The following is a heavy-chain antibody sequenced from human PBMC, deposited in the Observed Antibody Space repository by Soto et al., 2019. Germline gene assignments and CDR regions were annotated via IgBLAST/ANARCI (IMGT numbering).Heavy chain of an antibody. CDR1: GGTFSSYA. CDR2: IIPIFGTA. CDR3: ARYRTAMGTYYYYGMDV. J-gene: IGHJ6*02. D-gene: IGHD5-18*01. V-gene: IGHV1-69*13. Sequence: SVKVSCKASGGTFSSYAISWVRQAPGQGLEWMGGIIPIFGTANYAQKFQGRVTITADESTSTAHMELSSLRSEDTAVYYCARYRTAMGTYYYYGMDVWGQGTTVTVSS.